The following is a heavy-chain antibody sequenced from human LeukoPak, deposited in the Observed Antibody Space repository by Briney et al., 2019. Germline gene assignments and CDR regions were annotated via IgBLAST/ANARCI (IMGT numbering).Heavy chain of an antibody. J-gene: IGHJ4*02. V-gene: IGHV3-23*01. CDR1: GFTFSSYA. CDR3: AKEIGDQYSSGWYGDSADY. Sequence: GGSLRLSCAASGFTFSSYAMSWVRQAPGKGLEWVSAISGSGGSTYYADSVKGRFTISRDNSKNTLYLQMNSLRAEDTAVYYCAKEIGDQYSSGWYGDSADYWGQGTLVTVSS. D-gene: IGHD6-19*01. CDR2: ISGSGGST.